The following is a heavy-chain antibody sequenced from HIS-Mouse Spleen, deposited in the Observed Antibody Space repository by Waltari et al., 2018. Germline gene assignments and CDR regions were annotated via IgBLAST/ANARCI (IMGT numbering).Heavy chain of an antibody. Sequence: EVQLVESGGGLVQPGGSLRLSCAASGFTFSSSRLNGVRQAPGKGLEWVSYISSSSSTIYYADSVKGRFTISRDNAKNSLYLQMNSLRAEDTAVYYCARGASGSYYLVSVSDYWGQGTLVTVSS. CDR3: ARGASGSYYLVSVSDY. D-gene: IGHD1-26*01. J-gene: IGHJ4*02. CDR1: GFTFSSSR. CDR2: ISSSSSTI. V-gene: IGHV3-48*01.